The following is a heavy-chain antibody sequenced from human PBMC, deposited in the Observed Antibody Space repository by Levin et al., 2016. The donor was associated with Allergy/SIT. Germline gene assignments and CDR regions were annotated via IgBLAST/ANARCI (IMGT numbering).Heavy chain of an antibody. V-gene: IGHV3-9*01. D-gene: IGHD2-21*01. CDR1: AFIFDDHA. CDR2: IYRSSGVT. J-gene: IGHJ1*01. CDR3: VRGTEVAHQHFQS. Sequence: GGSLRLSCAGSAFIFDDHAMHWLRQPPGKGLEWVAGIYRSSGVTGYADSVKDRFTISRDNAKNTLFLQMNNLRGEDTAVYHCVRGTEVAHQHFQSWGQGTLVIVSS.